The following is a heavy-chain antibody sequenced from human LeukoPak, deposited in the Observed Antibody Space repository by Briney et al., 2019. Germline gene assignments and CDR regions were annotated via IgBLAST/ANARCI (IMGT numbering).Heavy chain of an antibody. D-gene: IGHD3-16*02. J-gene: IGHJ3*02. CDR2: ISYDGSKK. CDR3: AKGRYRDANHGFDI. Sequence: SGGSLILSCAASGFTFSKDGMHRVRQAPGKGLEWVAVISYDGSKKYYGDSVKGRFTISRDNSKNTLYLQMNSLRAEDTAVYYCAKGRYRDANHGFDIWGQGTMVTVSS. CDR1: GFTFSKDG. V-gene: IGHV3-30*18.